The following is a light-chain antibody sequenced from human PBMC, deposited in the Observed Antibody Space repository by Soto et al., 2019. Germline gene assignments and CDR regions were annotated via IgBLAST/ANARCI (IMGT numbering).Light chain of an antibody. CDR3: QQYDNSWT. V-gene: IGKV3-20*01. Sequence: EIVFTLSPGTLSLCPLVIATLSCRASQSVSSSYLAWYQQKPGQAPRLLIYGTSSRATGIPDRFSGSGSGTDFTLTISRLETEDFAVYYCQQYDNSWTFGQGTKVDI. J-gene: IGKJ1*01. CDR1: QSVSSSY. CDR2: GTS.